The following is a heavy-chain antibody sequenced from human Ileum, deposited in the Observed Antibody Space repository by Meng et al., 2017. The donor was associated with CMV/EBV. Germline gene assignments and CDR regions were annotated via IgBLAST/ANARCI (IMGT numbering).Heavy chain of an antibody. V-gene: IGHV4-34*01. D-gene: IGHD5-18*01. CDR3: ASGGVYSSGMDV. CDR1: GGSFSGYY. J-gene: IGHJ6*02. Sequence: SETLSLTCAVYGGSFSGYYWSWIRQSPDKGLEWIGQINHSGNTNYNPSLKSRVTISVDTSKNQFTLKLDPVTAADTAVYYCASGGVYSSGMDVWGQGTTVTVSS. CDR2: INHSGNT.